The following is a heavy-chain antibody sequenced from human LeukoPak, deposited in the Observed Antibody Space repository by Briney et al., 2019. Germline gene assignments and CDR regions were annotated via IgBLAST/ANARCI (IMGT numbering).Heavy chain of an antibody. CDR3: AREDAFRGYSYGFVDY. V-gene: IGHV3-74*01. J-gene: IGHJ4*02. Sequence: GGSLRLSCVASGFTFSSYWMHWVRQTPGKGLVWVSRINGDGSSTNYADSVKGRFTISRDNAKNTLHLQMNSLRAEGSLRAEDTAVYYCAREDAFRGYSYGFVDYWGQGTLVTVSS. D-gene: IGHD5-18*01. CDR1: GFTFSSYW. CDR2: INGDGSST.